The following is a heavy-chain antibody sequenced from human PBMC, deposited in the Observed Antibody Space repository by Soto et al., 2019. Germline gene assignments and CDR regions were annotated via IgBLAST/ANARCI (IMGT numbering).Heavy chain of an antibody. CDR3: ARDRAYRGYYSYALDV. D-gene: IGHD1-1*01. J-gene: IGHJ6*02. V-gene: IGHV3-7*05. Sequence: GGSLRLSCAASGFTFSSYWMSWVRQAPGKGLEWVANIKQDGSEKYYVDSVKGRFTISRDNAKNSLNLQMNSLRAEDTAVYYCARDRAYRGYYSYALDVWGQGTTVTFS. CDR1: GFTFSSYW. CDR2: IKQDGSEK.